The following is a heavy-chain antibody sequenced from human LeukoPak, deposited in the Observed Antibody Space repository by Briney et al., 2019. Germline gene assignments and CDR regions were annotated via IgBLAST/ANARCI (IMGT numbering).Heavy chain of an antibody. CDR1: GGSISSGSYY. CDR2: INHSGST. J-gene: IGHJ4*02. D-gene: IGHD4-17*01. CDR3: ARSTAVTIFDY. Sequence: SQTLSLTCTVSGGSISSGSYYWSWIRQPPGKGLEWIGEINHSGSTNYNPSLKSRVTISVDTSKNQFSLKLSSVTAADTAVYYCARSTAVTIFDYWGQGTLVTVSS. V-gene: IGHV4-39*07.